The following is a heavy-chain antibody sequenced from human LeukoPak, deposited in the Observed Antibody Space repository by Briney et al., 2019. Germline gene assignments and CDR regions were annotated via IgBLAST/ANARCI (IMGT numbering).Heavy chain of an antibody. Sequence: GGSLRLSCAASGFTFSSYGMHWVRQAPGKGLEWVANIKQDGSEKYYVDSVKGRFTISRDNAKNSLYLQMNSLRAEDTAVYYCARKQWLVRTWYFDLWGRGTLVTVSS. J-gene: IGHJ2*01. CDR2: IKQDGSEK. CDR1: GFTFSSYG. V-gene: IGHV3-7*01. CDR3: ARKQWLVRTWYFDL. D-gene: IGHD6-19*01.